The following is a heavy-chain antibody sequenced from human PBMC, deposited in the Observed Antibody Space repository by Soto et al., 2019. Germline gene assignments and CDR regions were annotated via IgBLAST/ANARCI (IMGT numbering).Heavy chain of an antibody. D-gene: IGHD6-25*01. V-gene: IGHV3-33*01. CDR3: AGDSGILAAGEAGY. CDR2: IYYDGSRK. J-gene: IGHJ4*02. Sequence: QVQLVESGGGVVQPGRSLKLSCAVSGFTFSSFGMHWVRQAPGKGLEWVAFIYYDGSRKEYADSVKGRFTISRDNSKNTLYLQMNSLRAEDTAVYYCAGDSGILAAGEAGYWGQGTLVTVSS. CDR1: GFTFSSFG.